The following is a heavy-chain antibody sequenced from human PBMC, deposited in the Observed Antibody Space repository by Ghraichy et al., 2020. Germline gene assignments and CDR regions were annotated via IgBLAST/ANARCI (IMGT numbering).Heavy chain of an antibody. Sequence: GGSLRLSCAASGFTFSSYAMSWVRQAPGKGLEWVSAISGSGGRTYYADSVKGRFTISRDNSKNTLYLQMNSLRAEDTAVYYCAKGPLDSSGYWADYWGQGTLLTVSS. D-gene: IGHD3-22*01. CDR1: GFTFSSYA. V-gene: IGHV3-23*01. CDR2: ISGSGGRT. CDR3: AKGPLDSSGYWADY. J-gene: IGHJ4*02.